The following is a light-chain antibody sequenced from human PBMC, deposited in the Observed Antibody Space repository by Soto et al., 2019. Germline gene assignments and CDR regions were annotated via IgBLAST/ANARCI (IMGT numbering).Light chain of an antibody. V-gene: IGKV1-39*01. CDR1: QTISVY. CDR3: QQTYRTPYS. Sequence: DIQVTQSPSSLSVSMGDRVTITCRSSQTISVYLNWYQKKPGTPPKLLIYAASNLQSGVPSRFTGRGSWTDFTLTISSLQPEDFATYDCQQTYRTPYSFGQGTKLEI. J-gene: IGKJ2*03. CDR2: AAS.